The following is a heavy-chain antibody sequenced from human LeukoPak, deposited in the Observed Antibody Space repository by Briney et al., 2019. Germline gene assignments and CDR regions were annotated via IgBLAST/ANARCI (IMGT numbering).Heavy chain of an antibody. CDR2: ISGSGDST. CDR1: GFIFSNYA. J-gene: IGHJ4*02. CDR3: ARGLSYDSSGYVDY. Sequence: PGGSLRLSCAASGFIFSNYAMSWVRQAPGKGLEWVSLISGSGDSTYYADSVKGRFTISRDNAKNTLYLQMNSLRVEDTAVYYCARGLSYDSSGYVDYWGQGTLVTVSS. D-gene: IGHD3-22*01. V-gene: IGHV3-23*01.